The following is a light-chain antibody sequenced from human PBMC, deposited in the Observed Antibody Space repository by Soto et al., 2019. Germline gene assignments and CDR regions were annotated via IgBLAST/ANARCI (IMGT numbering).Light chain of an antibody. CDR2: ATS. V-gene: IGKV3-20*01. CDR1: QSVTSTY. CDR3: QHYGRSPM. Sequence: EIVLAQSPGTLSLSPGERATLSCRASQSVTSTYLAWYQQRPGQAPRLLVYATSTRAVGVPDRFTGSGSGTDFTLTISRLEPEDFAVYYCQHYGRSPMFGQGTKVDIK. J-gene: IGKJ1*01.